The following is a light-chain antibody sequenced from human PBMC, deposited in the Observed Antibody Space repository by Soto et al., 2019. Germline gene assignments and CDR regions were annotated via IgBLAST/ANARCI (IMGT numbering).Light chain of an antibody. CDR2: EVT. J-gene: IGLJ3*02. CDR3: ASYTGSTTRGV. V-gene: IGLV2-14*01. CDR1: ASDISSYDY. Sequence: QSALTQPASVSGSPGQSITVSCTGTASDISSYDYVSWYQHHPGKAPKLLIYEVTNRPSGVSNRFSGSKSDYTASLTISGLQAEDEGHYYCASYTGSTTRGVCGVGTKLTVL.